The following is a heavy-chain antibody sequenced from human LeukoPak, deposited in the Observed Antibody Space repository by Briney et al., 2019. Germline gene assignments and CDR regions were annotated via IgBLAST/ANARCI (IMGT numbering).Heavy chain of an antibody. CDR3: ARAQTPTAVVTPRSAFLPPVVWFDP. CDR2: IYYSGST. CDR1: GGSISSGGYY. D-gene: IGHD2-21*02. J-gene: IGHJ5*02. Sequence: SETLSLTCTVSGGSISSGGYYWSWIRQHPGKGLEWIGYIYYSGSTYYNPSLKSRVTISVDTSKNQFSLKLSSVTAADTAVYYCARAQTPTAVVTPRSAFLPPVVWFDPWGRGTLVTVSS. V-gene: IGHV4-31*03.